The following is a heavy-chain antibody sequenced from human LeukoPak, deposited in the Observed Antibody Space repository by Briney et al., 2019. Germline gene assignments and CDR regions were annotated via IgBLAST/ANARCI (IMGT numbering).Heavy chain of an antibody. J-gene: IGHJ4*02. CDR1: GFTFSRYW. D-gene: IGHD3-9*01. Sequence: PGGSLRLSCAASGFTFSRYWMSWVRQAPGKGLEWVATIKQDGSEKYYVDSVKGRFTISRDNAKNSLSLQMNSLRAEDAAVYYCARSGLRYFDYPDYWGQGALVTVSS. CDR3: ARSGLRYFDYPDY. CDR2: IKQDGSEK. V-gene: IGHV3-7*05.